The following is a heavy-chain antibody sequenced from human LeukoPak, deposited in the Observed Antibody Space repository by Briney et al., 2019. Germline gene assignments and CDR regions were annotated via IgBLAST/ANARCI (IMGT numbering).Heavy chain of an antibody. CDR1: GYTFTSYD. D-gene: IGHD3-10*01. CDR2: MNPNSGNT. CDR3: ARRGITMVRGVSYYFDY. J-gene: IGHJ4*02. Sequence: ASVKVSCKASGYTFTSYDINWVRQATGQGLEWMGWMNPNSGNTGYAQKFQGRVTMTRNTSISTAYMELSSLRSEDTAVYYCARRGITMVRGVSYYFDYWGQGTLVTVSS. V-gene: IGHV1-8*01.